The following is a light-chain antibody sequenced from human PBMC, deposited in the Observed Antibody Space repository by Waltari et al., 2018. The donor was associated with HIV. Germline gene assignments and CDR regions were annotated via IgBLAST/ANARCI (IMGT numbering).Light chain of an antibody. V-gene: IGKV3-15*01. CDR1: QSVSGN. J-gene: IGKJ1*01. Sequence: EIVMTQSPATLSVSPGERATLSCRASQSVSGNLAWYQQKPGQAPRLLIYGASTRATGIPARFSGSVSGTEFTLSISSLQSEDFAVYYCQQYNVWPPWTFGQGTEVEIK. CDR3: QQYNVWPPWT. CDR2: GAS.